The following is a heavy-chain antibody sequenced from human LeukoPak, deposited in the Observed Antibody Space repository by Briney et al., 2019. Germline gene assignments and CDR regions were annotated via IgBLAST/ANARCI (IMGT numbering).Heavy chain of an antibody. CDR2: ISSSSSYI. CDR3: ARHGGILYYYYYMDV. Sequence: GGSLRLSCAASGFTFSSYSMNWVRQAPGKGLEWVSSISSSSSYIYYADSVKGRFTISRDNAKNSLYLQMNSLRAEDTAVYYCARHGGILYYYYYMDVWGKGTTVTVSS. D-gene: IGHD4-23*01. J-gene: IGHJ6*03. V-gene: IGHV3-21*01. CDR1: GFTFSSYS.